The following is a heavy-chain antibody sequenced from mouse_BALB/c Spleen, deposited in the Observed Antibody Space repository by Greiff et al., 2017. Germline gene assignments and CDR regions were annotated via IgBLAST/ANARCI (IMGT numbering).Heavy chain of an antibody. Sequence: QVQLKQSGAELVRPGVSVKISCKGSGYTFTDYAMHWVKQSHAKSLEWIGVISTYYGDASYNQKFKGKATMTVDKSSSTAYMELARLTSEDSAIYYCARRPPYGNAMDYWGQGTSVTVSS. J-gene: IGHJ4*01. CDR3: ARRPPYGNAMDY. V-gene: IGHV1S137*01. CDR1: GYTFTDYA. CDR2: ISTYYGDA. D-gene: IGHD1-1*01.